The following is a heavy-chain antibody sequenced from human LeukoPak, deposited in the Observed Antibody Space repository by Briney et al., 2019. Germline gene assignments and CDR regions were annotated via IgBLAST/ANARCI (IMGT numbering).Heavy chain of an antibody. Sequence: PGGSLRLSCAASGFTFSDYYMSWIRQAPGKGLEWVSYISSSGSTIYYADSVKGRFTISRDNAKNSLYLQMNSLRAEDTAVYYCARAPVYCSSTSCYTMYMDVWGKGTTVTVSS. CDR1: GFTFSDYY. V-gene: IGHV3-11*01. CDR2: ISSSGSTI. D-gene: IGHD2-2*02. J-gene: IGHJ6*03. CDR3: ARAPVYCSSTSCYTMYMDV.